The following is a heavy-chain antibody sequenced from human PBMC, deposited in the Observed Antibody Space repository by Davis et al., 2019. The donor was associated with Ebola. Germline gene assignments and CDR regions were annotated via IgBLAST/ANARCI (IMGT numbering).Heavy chain of an antibody. D-gene: IGHD2-15*01. CDR1: GFTFTSYS. J-gene: IGHJ6*04. V-gene: IGHV3-48*04. CDR3: ARAAYCIGGSCSFYDMDV. Sequence: GGSLRLSCAASGFTFTSYSMNWVRQAPGKGLEWVSDLGNRGSPIFYVDSVKGRFTISRDNAENSLFLKLNSLRAEDTAVYYCARAAYCIGGSCSFYDMDVWGKGTTITVSS. CDR2: LGNRGSPI.